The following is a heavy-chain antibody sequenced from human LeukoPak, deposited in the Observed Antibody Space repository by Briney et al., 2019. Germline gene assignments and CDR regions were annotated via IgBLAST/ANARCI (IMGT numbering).Heavy chain of an antibody. CDR2: IGTAGDR. V-gene: IGHV3-13*01. J-gene: IGHJ6*04. D-gene: IGHD3-10*02. Sequence: GGSLRLSCAASGFNFSGYDMHWVRQATGKGLEWVSAIGTAGDRYSEDSVKGRFTISRDNAKNSLYLQMNSLRAEDTAVYYCAELGITMIGGVWGKGTTVTISS. CDR1: GFNFSGYD. CDR3: AELGITMIGGV.